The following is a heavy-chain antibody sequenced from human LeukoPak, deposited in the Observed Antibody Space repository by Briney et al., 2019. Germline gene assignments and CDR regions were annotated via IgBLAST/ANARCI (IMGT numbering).Heavy chain of an antibody. Sequence: TGGSLRLSCAASGFTFSTYSMDWVRQAPGKGLEWVSYISSSSTTIYCADSVKGRFTISRDNAKNSLYLQMNSLRAEDTAVYYCARDAGYSYGWDTFDYWGQGTLVTVSS. CDR3: ARDAGYSYGWDTFDY. J-gene: IGHJ4*02. CDR2: ISSSSTTI. V-gene: IGHV3-48*01. CDR1: GFTFSTYS. D-gene: IGHD5-18*01.